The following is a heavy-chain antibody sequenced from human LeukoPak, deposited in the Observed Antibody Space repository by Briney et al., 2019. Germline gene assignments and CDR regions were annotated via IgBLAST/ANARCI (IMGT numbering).Heavy chain of an antibody. CDR1: GFTFSSHA. V-gene: IGHV3-21*04. J-gene: IGHJ4*02. CDR3: ARDSYSSGWYTDY. CDR2: ISSNTLYI. Sequence: GGSLRLSCAASGFTFSSHAMSWVRQAPGKGLEWVSSISSNTLYIYYADSVKGRFTISRDNAKNSLFLQMNSLRAEDTAVYYCARDSYSSGWYTDYWGQGILVTVSS. D-gene: IGHD6-19*01.